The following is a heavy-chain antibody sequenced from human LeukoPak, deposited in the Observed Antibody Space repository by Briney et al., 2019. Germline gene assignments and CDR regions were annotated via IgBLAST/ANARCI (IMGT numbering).Heavy chain of an antibody. CDR2: ITGSGGST. J-gene: IGHJ4*02. CDR3: AKGSSSGWPYYFDS. Sequence: GGSLRLSCAASGFTFNNYAMSWVRQAPGKRLEWVSAITGSGGSTYYADSVKGRFTISRDNSKNTLYLQMNSLRAEDTAVCYCAKGSSSGWPYYFDSWGQGTLVTVSS. D-gene: IGHD6-19*01. V-gene: IGHV3-23*01. CDR1: GFTFNNYA.